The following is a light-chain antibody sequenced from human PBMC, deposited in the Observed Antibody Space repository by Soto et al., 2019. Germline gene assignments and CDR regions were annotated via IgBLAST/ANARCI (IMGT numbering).Light chain of an antibody. CDR3: QQSYSTPYT. Sequence: DIQMTQSPSSLSASVGDRVTITCRASQSISSYLNWYQQKPGKAPNLLIYAASSLQSGVPSRFSGSGSGTDFTLTISSLQHEDFATYYCQQSYSTPYTFGQGTQLEIK. V-gene: IGKV1-39*01. CDR1: QSISSY. CDR2: AAS. J-gene: IGKJ2*01.